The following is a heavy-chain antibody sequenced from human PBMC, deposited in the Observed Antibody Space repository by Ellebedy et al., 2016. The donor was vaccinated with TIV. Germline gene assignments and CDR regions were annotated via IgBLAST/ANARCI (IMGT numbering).Heavy chain of an antibody. J-gene: IGHJ6*02. D-gene: IGHD6-13*01. Sequence: ASVKVSCKASGYTFTTYYIHWVRQAPGQGLEWVGTLNPSTGDTSYAQKFQGRVTLTRDTSTSTAYMELSSLRSEDTAVYYCATRANTAAGVYYYYYGMDVWGQGTTVTVSS. CDR3: ATRANTAAGVYYYYYGMDV. CDR1: GYTFTTYY. CDR2: LNPSTGDT. V-gene: IGHV1-46*01.